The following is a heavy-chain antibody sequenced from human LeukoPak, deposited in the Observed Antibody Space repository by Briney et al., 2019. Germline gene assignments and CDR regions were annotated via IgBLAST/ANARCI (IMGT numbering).Heavy chain of an antibody. J-gene: IGHJ4*02. Sequence: GGSLRLSCAASGFTFSSYSMNWVRQAPGKGLEWVSSISSSNSYIYYADSVKGRLTISRDNAKNSLFLQMNSLRAEDTAVYYCARDRGWFGELLPDYWGQGTLVTVSS. D-gene: IGHD3-10*01. CDR3: ARDRGWFGELLPDY. CDR1: GFTFSSYS. CDR2: ISSSNSYI. V-gene: IGHV3-21*01.